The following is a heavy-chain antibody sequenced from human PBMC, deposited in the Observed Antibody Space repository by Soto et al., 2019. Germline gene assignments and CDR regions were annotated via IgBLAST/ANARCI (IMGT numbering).Heavy chain of an antibody. CDR2: MSDSGEKT. V-gene: IGHV3-23*01. J-gene: IGHJ6*02. CDR3: AKETSGDWGYMDV. D-gene: IGHD2-21*02. Sequence: PGSSLTLSCAASGFTFSSYGMTWGRQAPGKGLEWVTSMSDSGEKTDNADSVMGRFTISRDNSNNKLYLQMNSLRAEDTAVYYCAKETSGDWGYMDVWGRGTTVTVSS. CDR1: GFTFSSYG.